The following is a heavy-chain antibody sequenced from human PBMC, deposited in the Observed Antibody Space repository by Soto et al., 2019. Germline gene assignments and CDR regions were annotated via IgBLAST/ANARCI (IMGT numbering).Heavy chain of an antibody. V-gene: IGHV1-18*01. CDR2: ISAYNGNT. J-gene: IGHJ5*02. D-gene: IGHD3-3*01. CDR1: GYTFTSYG. Sequence: ASVKVSCKASGYTFTSYGIRWVRQAPGQGLEWMGWISAYNGNTNYAQKLQGRVTMTTDTSTSTAYMELRSLRSDDTAVYYCARIPITIFGVVINNWFDPWGQGTLVTVSS. CDR3: ARIPITIFGVVINNWFDP.